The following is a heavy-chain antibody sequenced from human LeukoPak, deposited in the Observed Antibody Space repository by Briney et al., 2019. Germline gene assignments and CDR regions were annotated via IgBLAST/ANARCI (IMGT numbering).Heavy chain of an antibody. V-gene: IGHV3-64D*09. Sequence: GGSLRLSCSASEFSFSRYAMHWVRQGPGKGLEHVSTISSNGASTYYADSAKGRFTISIDNSKNTLYLQLSSLSAEDTAVYYCVKGGYYDSSGFPEYFQDWGQGTLVSASS. J-gene: IGHJ1*01. CDR2: ISSNGAST. CDR1: EFSFSRYA. D-gene: IGHD3-22*01. CDR3: VKGGYYDSSGFPEYFQD.